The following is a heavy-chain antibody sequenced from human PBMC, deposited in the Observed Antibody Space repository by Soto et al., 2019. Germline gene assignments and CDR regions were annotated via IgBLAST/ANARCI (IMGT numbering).Heavy chain of an antibody. CDR2: ISSSSSYI. D-gene: IGHD5-18*01. CDR1: GFTFSSYS. V-gene: IGHV3-21*01. Sequence: EVQLVESGGGLVKPGGSLRLSCAASGFTFSSYSMNWVRQAPGKGLEWVSSISSSSSYIYYADSVNGRFTISRDNAKNSMYLQMKSLRADDTAVYYCARDLDTAPWRMYCYGMDVWGQGTTITVSS. CDR3: ARDLDTAPWRMYCYGMDV. J-gene: IGHJ6*02.